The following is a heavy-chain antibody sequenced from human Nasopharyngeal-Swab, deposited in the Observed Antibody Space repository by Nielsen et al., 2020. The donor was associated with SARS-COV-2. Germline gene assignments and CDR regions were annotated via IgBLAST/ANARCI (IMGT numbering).Heavy chain of an antibody. CDR1: GVTFSSHG. CDR3: ARDGMGGYPLYSFDS. J-gene: IGHJ4*02. D-gene: IGHD1-26*01. CDR2: IWSDGSNK. Sequence: GGSLRLSCAASGVTFSSHGMHWVRRAPRKGLEWVAVIWSDGSNKIYTDSVKGRFTFSRDNSKNTLYLQMNSLRAEDTAVYYCARDGMGGYPLYSFDSWGQGTLVTVSS. V-gene: IGHV3-33*01.